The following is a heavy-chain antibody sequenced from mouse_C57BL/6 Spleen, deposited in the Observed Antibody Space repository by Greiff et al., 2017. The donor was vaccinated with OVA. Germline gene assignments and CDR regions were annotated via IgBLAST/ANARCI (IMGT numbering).Heavy chain of an antibody. J-gene: IGHJ3*01. D-gene: IGHD2-1*01. V-gene: IGHV5-4*01. CDR1: GFTFSSYA. CDR2: ISDGGSYT. Sequence: EVQRVESGGGLVKPGGSLKLSCAASGFTFSSYAMSWVRQTPEKRLEWVATISDGGSYTYYPDNVKGRFTISRDNAKNNLYLQMSHLKSEDTAMYYCAREDYGNRAWFAYWGQGTLVTVSA. CDR3: AREDYGNRAWFAY.